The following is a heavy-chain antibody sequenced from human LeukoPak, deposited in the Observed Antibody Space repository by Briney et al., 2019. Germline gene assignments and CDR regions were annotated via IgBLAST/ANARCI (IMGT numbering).Heavy chain of an antibody. CDR2: IYYSGST. V-gene: IGHV4-30-4*08. CDR3: ARDLRNWNRLHV. J-gene: IGHJ6*04. Sequence: PSETLFLSCTASGGSISSGDYSWRRIRQPPGKGLEWIEYIYYSGSTYYNPSLKSRITISLDTTHNSFSLELSSLTAADTAVYYCARDLRNWNRLHVWGKGTTVTVSS. CDR1: GGSISSGDYS. D-gene: IGHD1/OR15-1a*01.